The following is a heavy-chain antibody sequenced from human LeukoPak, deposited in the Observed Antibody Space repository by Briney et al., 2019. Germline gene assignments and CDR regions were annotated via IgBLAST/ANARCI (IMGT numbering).Heavy chain of an antibody. V-gene: IGHV4-59*01. CDR1: GGSINNYY. D-gene: IGHD2-21*01. Sequence: PSETLSLTCTVSGGSINNYYWSWIRQPPGKGLEWIGYIYYSGSTTYNPSLKSRVTISVHTSKNQLSLKLSSVTAADTAVYYCARVSRFPCGYFDFWGQGTLVTVSS. CDR3: ARVSRFPCGYFDF. CDR2: IYYSGST. J-gene: IGHJ4*02.